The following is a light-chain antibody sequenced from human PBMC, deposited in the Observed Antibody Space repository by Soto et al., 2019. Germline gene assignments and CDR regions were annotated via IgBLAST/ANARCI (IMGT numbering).Light chain of an antibody. Sequence: DIQMTQSPSSLSASVGDRVTITCRASQGIRNSLAWYQQKPGKGPKLLIYAASTLQSGVPSRFRGSGCWTDFTLTISSLQPEDGATYYCQKDNSAPPLAFGGGTKVEIK. CDR2: AAS. J-gene: IGKJ4*01. CDR1: QGIRNS. CDR3: QKDNSAPPLA. V-gene: IGKV1-27*01.